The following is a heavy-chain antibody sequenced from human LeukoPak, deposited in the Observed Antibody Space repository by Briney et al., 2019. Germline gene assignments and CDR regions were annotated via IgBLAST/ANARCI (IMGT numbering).Heavy chain of an antibody. CDR2: INWNGGST. V-gene: IGHV3-20*04. J-gene: IGHJ4*02. CDR3: ARDPGSSSFDY. CDR1: GFTFDDYG. Sequence: GGSLRLSCAASGFTFDDYGVSWVRQAPGKGLEWVSGINWNGGSTGYADSVKGRFTISRDNAKNSLYLQMNSLRVDDTAMYYCARDPGSSSFDYWGQGSLVTVSS. D-gene: IGHD1-14*01.